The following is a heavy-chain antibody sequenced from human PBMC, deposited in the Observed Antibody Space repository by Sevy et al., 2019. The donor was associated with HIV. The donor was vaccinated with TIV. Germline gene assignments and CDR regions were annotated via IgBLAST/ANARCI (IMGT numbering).Heavy chain of an antibody. CDR2: IKQDGSEK. D-gene: IGHD2-8*01. J-gene: IGHJ5*02. Sequence: GGSLRLSCAVSGFTFSSYWMSWVRQAPGKGLEWVANIKQDGSEKYYVDSVKGRFTISRDNAKNSLYLQMNNLRDEDTAVYYCASKFCSNSICSRVDNWFDPWGQGTLVTVSS. CDR1: GFTFSSYW. CDR3: ASKFCSNSICSRVDNWFDP. V-gene: IGHV3-7*01.